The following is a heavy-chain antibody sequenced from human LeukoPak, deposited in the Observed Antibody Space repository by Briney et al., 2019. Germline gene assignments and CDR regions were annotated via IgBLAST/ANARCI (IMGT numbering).Heavy chain of an antibody. CDR2: INDDGSTT. V-gene: IGHV3-74*01. CDR3: SVDVEPPDSDGFDV. Sequence: PGGALRLSCAASRFTFCNSWLLWVRHAPGKGRVWVSLINDDGSTTIYADSVKGRFTISRDNATHTLYLEMNTLTIQDTPAYYCSVDVEPPDSDGFDVWGRETMITVSS. D-gene: IGHD5/OR15-5a*01. J-gene: IGHJ3*01. CDR1: RFTFCNSW.